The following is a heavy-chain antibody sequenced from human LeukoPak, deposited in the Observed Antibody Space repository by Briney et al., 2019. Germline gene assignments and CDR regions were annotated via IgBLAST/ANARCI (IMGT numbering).Heavy chain of an antibody. CDR3: ARDLGIDRFDQ. D-gene: IGHD7-27*01. Sequence: PGGSPRLSCAASGFTFSGYWMSWVRQAPGKGLEWVANIKQDGSEKYYVDSVRGRFTISRDNAKNSLYLQMNSLRAEDTAVYYCARDLGIDRFDQWGQGTLVTVST. J-gene: IGHJ4*02. CDR2: IKQDGSEK. V-gene: IGHV3-7*01. CDR1: GFTFSGYW.